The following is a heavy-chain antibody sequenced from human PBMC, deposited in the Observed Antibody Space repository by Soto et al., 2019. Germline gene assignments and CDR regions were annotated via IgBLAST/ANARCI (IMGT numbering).Heavy chain of an antibody. CDR3: AKDSKGYCSSTSCPPTYFDY. J-gene: IGHJ4*02. D-gene: IGHD2-2*01. CDR2: ISGSGGST. Sequence: PGGSLRLSCAASGFTFSSYAMSWVRQAPGKGLEWVSAISGSGGSTYYADSVKGRFTISRDNSKNTLYLQMNSLRAEDTAVYYCAKDSKGYCSSTSCPPTYFDYWGQGTLVTVSS. CDR1: GFTFSSYA. V-gene: IGHV3-23*01.